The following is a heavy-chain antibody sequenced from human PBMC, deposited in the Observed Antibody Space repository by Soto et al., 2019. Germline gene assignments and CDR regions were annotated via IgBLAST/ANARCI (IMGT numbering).Heavy chain of an antibody. CDR3: ARDSTRRGACDI. CDR2: INHAGST. Sequence: PSDTLSLTCAVYSGSFSVYYWNWIRQSPGKGLEWIGEINHAGSTNYYPSLKSRVTIPVDTSKNQFSLKLSSVTAADTAVYFCARDSTRRGACDIWGQGTMVTVSS. J-gene: IGHJ3*02. D-gene: IGHD4-4*01. CDR1: SGSFSVYY. V-gene: IGHV4-34*01.